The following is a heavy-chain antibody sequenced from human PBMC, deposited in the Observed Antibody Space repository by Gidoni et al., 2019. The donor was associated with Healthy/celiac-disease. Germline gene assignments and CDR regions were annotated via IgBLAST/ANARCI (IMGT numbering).Heavy chain of an antibody. CDR3: AKDRGSGSGWAGDY. CDR2: ISYDGSNK. CDR1: GFTCSSYG. Sequence: QVQLVESGGGVVQPGRSLRLPCSAPGFTCSSYGMHWVRQAPGKGLEWVAVISYDGSNKYYADSVKGRFTISRDNSKNTLYLQMTSLRAEDTAVYYCAKDRGSGSGWAGDYWGQGTLVTVSS. V-gene: IGHV3-30*18. D-gene: IGHD6-19*01. J-gene: IGHJ4*02.